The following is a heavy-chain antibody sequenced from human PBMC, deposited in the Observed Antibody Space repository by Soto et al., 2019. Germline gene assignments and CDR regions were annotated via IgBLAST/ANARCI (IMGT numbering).Heavy chain of an antibody. CDR3: ARSGECGDFGVVTETIRTMDV. CDR2: MNPNSGNT. J-gene: IGHJ6*03. CDR1: GYTFTSYD. D-gene: IGHD3-3*01. V-gene: IGHV1-8*01. Sequence: QVQLVQSGAEVKKPGASVKVSCKASGYTFTSYDINWVRQATGQGLDWMGWMNPNSGNTGYAQKIQGRVTITRNTSINTAYMELTRLRSEHTDVYYCARSGECGDFGVVTETIRTMDVWGKGNTVTAAS.